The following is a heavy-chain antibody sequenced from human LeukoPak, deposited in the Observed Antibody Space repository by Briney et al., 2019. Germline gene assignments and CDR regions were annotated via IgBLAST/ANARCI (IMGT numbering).Heavy chain of an antibody. Sequence: GGSLRLSCAASGFTFSSYGMSWVRQAPGKGLEGVSAIIGCGGGTYYADSVKGRFTISRDNSKNTLYLQMNSLRAEDTAVYYCAKAVAGNWKYYFDYWGQGTLVTVSS. V-gene: IGHV3-23*01. CDR3: AKAVAGNWKYYFDY. J-gene: IGHJ4*02. D-gene: IGHD6-19*01. CDR2: IIGCGGGT. CDR1: GFTFSSYG.